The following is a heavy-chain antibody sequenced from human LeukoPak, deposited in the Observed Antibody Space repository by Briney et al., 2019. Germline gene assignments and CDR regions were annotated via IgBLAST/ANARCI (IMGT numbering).Heavy chain of an antibody. J-gene: IGHJ4*02. CDR1: GFTFSSYA. CDR3: AKNRGTGMAFYDH. V-gene: IGHV3-23*01. Sequence: PGGSLRLSCAASGFTFSSYAMTWVRRALGKGLEWVSAISGGGGYIYYGDSVKGRFTSSRDNSESTLYLQMNNLRAEDTAVYYCAKNRGTGMAFYDHWGQGTQVTVSS. D-gene: IGHD5-18*01. CDR2: ISGGGGYI.